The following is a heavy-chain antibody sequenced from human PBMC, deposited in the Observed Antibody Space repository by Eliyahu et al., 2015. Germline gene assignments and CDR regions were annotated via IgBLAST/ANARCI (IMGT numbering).Heavy chain of an antibody. D-gene: IGHD3-22*01. CDR1: GFXXGXXA. Sequence: EVQLVESGGGLVQPGRXLRLSCTASGFXXGXXAXSWVRQAPGKGLEWVGFIRSKAYGGTTEYAASVKGRFTISRDDSKSIAYLQMNSLKTEDTAVYYCTRDDYYDSSGYFKDAFDIWGQGTMVTVSS. V-gene: IGHV3-49*04. CDR2: IRSKAYGGTT. J-gene: IGHJ3*02. CDR3: TRDDYYDSSGYFKDAFDI.